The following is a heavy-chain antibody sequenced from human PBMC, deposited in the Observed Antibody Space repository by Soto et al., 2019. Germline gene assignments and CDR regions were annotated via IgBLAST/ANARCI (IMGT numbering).Heavy chain of an antibody. D-gene: IGHD2-2*01. Sequence: GGSLRLSCAASGFTFSSYWMHWVRQAPGKGLVWVSRINSDGSSTSYADSVKGRFTISRDNAKNTLYLQMNSLRAEDTAVYYCAREDIVVVPAAPNWFDPWGQGTLVTVSS. V-gene: IGHV3-74*01. CDR3: AREDIVVVPAAPNWFDP. CDR1: GFTFSSYW. CDR2: INSDGSST. J-gene: IGHJ5*02.